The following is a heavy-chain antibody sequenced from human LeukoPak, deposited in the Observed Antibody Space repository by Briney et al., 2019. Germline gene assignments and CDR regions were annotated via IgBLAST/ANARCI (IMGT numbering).Heavy chain of an antibody. CDR1: GYTFTGYY. D-gene: IGHD1-14*01. J-gene: IGHJ4*02. V-gene: IGHV1-2*02. CDR2: INPNSGGT. Sequence: ASVKVSCKASGYTFTGYYMHWVRQAPGQGLEWMGWINPNSGGTNYAQKFQGRVTMTRDTSISTAYMELSRLRSDDTAVYYCARANQGDYYFDYWGQGTLVTVSS. CDR3: ARANQGDYYFDY.